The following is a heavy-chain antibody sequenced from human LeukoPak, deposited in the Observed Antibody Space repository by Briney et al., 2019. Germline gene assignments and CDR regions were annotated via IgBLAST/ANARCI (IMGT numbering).Heavy chain of an antibody. Sequence: PGGSLRLSCAASGFTFSSYSMNWVRQAPGKGLEWVSSISSSSSYIYYADSVKGRFTISRDNAKNSLYLQMNSLGDEDTAVYYCARGVRILWFGESDYWGQGTLVTVSS. D-gene: IGHD3-10*01. CDR3: ARGVRILWFGESDY. V-gene: IGHV3-21*01. J-gene: IGHJ4*02. CDR1: GFTFSSYS. CDR2: ISSSSSYI.